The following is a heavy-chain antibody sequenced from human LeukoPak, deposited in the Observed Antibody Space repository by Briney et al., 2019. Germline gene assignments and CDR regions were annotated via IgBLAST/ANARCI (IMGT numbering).Heavy chain of an antibody. CDR3: ARSERVYGDRPLDY. Sequence: PGGSLRLSCAASRFTFNSYAMHWVRQAPGKGLEWVAVISYDGSNKYYADSVKGRFTISRDNSKNTLYLQMNSLRAEDTAVYYCARSERVYGDRPLDYWGQGTLVTVSS. D-gene: IGHD4-17*01. J-gene: IGHJ4*02. CDR1: RFTFNSYA. CDR2: ISYDGSNK. V-gene: IGHV3-30-3*01.